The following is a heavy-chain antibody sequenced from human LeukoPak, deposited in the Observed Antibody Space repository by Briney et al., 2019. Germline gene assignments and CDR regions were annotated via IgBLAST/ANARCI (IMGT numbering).Heavy chain of an antibody. J-gene: IGHJ6*02. V-gene: IGHV3-33*01. Sequence: PGRSLRLSCAASGFTFSSYGMHWVRQAPGKGLEWVAVIWYDGSNKDHADSVKGRFTISRDNSKKTLYLQMNSLRAEDTAVYYCARARWEVRPYYGMDVWGQGTTVTVSS. D-gene: IGHD1-26*01. CDR1: GFTFSSYG. CDR2: IWYDGSNK. CDR3: ARARWEVRPYYGMDV.